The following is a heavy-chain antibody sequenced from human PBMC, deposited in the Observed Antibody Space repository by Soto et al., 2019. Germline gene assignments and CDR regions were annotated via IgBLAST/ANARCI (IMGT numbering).Heavy chain of an antibody. CDR3: AKEGGLSGSYYISSSYYFDY. Sequence: GSLRLSCAASGFTFTNFAMSWVRQAPGKGLEWVSSISGAADGAYHADSVRGRFTISRDNSKNTLYLQMNSLRAEDTSVYYCAKEGGLSGSYYISSSYYFDYWGQGTLVTVSS. V-gene: IGHV3-23*01. J-gene: IGHJ4*02. D-gene: IGHD1-26*01. CDR2: ISGAADGA. CDR1: GFTFTNFA.